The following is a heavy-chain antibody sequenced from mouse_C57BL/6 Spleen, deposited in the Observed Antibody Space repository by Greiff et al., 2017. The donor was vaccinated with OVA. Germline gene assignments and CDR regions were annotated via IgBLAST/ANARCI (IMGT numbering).Heavy chain of an antibody. J-gene: IGHJ4*01. V-gene: IGHV1-69*01. CDR3: ARIRSAMDY. CDR2: IDPSDSYT. CDR1: GYTFTSYW. Sequence: QVHVKQPGAELVMPGASVKLSCKASGYTFTSYWMHWVKQRPGQGLEWIGEIDPSDSYTNYNQKFKGKSTWTVDKSSSTAYMQLSSLTSEDSAVYYCARIRSAMDYWGQGTSVTVSS.